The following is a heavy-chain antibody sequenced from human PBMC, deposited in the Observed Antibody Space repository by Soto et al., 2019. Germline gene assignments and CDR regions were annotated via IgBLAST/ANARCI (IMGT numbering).Heavy chain of an antibody. V-gene: IGHV3-23*01. CDR1: GVTFISYA. Sequence: PGGSLRLSCAASGVTFISYAMSWVRQAPGKGLEWVSAISGSGGSTYYADSVKGRFTISRDNSKNTLYLQMNSLRAEDTAVYYCANVKGYCSSTSCYAPFDYWGQGTLVTVSS. J-gene: IGHJ4*02. D-gene: IGHD2-2*01. CDR2: ISGSGGST. CDR3: ANVKGYCSSTSCYAPFDY.